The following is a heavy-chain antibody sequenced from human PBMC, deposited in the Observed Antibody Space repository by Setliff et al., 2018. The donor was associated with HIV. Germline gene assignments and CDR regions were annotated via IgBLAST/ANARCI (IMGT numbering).Heavy chain of an antibody. V-gene: IGHV3-15*01. Sequence: PGGSLRLSCAASGFPFSGSAIHWVRQAPGKGLEWVGRIKTKSDGETADYAAPVKGRFTISRDDSKNTLYLQMNSLKNEDTAVYYCTTNHPRPEALRQSGVGPWGQGALVTVSS. CDR3: TTNHPRPEALRQSGVGP. D-gene: IGHD3-10*01. J-gene: IGHJ5*02. CDR2: IKTKSDGETA. CDR1: GFPFSGSA.